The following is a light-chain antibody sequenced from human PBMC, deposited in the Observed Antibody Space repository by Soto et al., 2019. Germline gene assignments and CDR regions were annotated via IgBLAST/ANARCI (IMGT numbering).Light chain of an antibody. CDR1: SSDVGGYNY. CDR3: SSYTSSSTLYV. V-gene: IGLV2-14*01. J-gene: IGLJ1*01. Sequence: QSVLTQPASVSGSPCQSITISCNGTSSDVGGYNYVPWYQQHPGEAAKLMIYEVSSRPSGVSNRFSGEKSGKTASLTISGLQAEDEADYYCSSYTSSSTLYVFGTGTKVTVL. CDR2: EVS.